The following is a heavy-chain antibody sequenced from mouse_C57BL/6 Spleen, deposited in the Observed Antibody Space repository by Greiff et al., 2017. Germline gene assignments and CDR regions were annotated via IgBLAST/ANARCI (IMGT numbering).Heavy chain of an antibody. J-gene: IGHJ3*01. CDR1: GYTFTDYE. CDR2: IDPETGGT. V-gene: IGHV1-15*01. CDR3: TRFAY. Sequence: QVQLQQSGAELVRPGASVTLSCKASGYTFTDYEMHWVKQTPVHGLEWIGAIDPETGGTAYNQKFKGKAILTAAKSSSTAYMELRSLTSEDSAVYYCTRFAYWGQGTLVTVSA.